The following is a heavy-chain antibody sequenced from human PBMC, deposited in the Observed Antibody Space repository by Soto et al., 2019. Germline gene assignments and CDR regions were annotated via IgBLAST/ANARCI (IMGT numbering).Heavy chain of an antibody. Sequence: QVQLQESGPGLVKPSQTLSLTCTVSGGSIRSGGYYWSWIRQHPGKGLEWIGYIYYSGSTYYNPSLKSRVTISVDTSKNQFSLKLSSVTAADTAVYYCARTFIAAAAKSYFDYWGQGTLVTVSS. V-gene: IGHV4-31*03. D-gene: IGHD6-13*01. J-gene: IGHJ4*02. CDR3: ARTFIAAAAKSYFDY. CDR1: GGSIRSGGYY. CDR2: IYYSGST.